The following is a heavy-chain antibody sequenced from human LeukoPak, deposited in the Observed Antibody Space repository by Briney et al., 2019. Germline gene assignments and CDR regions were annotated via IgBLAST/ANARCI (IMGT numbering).Heavy chain of an antibody. D-gene: IGHD5-18*01. CDR1: GFTFSSYG. V-gene: IGHV3-30*18. J-gene: IGHJ4*02. CDR2: ISYDGSNK. CDR3: AKSGIQAMVKYYFDY. Sequence: GRSLRLSCGASGFTFSSYGMHWVRQAPGKGLEWVAVISYDGSNKYYADSVKGRFTISRDNSKNTLYLQMNSLRAEDTAVYYCAKSGIQAMVKYYFDYWGQGTLVTVSS.